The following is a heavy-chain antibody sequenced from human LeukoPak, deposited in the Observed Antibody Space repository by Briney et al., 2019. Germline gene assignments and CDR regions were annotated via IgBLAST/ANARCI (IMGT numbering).Heavy chain of an antibody. CDR3: ARGIDWFDP. CDR1: GGSFSGYY. J-gene: IGHJ5*02. CDR2: INHSGNT. Sequence: SETLSLTCAVYGGSFSGYYWSWIRQPPGKGLEWIGEINHSGNTNYNPSLKSRVTISVDTSKNHFSLKLSSVTAADTAVYYCARGIDWFDPWGQGTLVTVSS. V-gene: IGHV4-34*01.